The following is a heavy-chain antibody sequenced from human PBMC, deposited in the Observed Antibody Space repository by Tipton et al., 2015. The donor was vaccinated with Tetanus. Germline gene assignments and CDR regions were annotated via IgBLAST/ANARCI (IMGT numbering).Heavy chain of an antibody. CDR3: ARVKGSYNHYGLDV. Sequence: TLSLTCAVSGGSISSGDYSWSWIRQPPGKGLEWIGYIYDSGSTYYNPSLKRRVTISEDRSKNQISLRLRSVTAADTAVYYCARVKGSYNHYGLDVWCQGTTVTVAS. J-gene: IGHJ6*02. CDR1: GGSISSGDYS. CDR2: IYDSGST. D-gene: IGHD3-10*01. V-gene: IGHV4-30-2*01.